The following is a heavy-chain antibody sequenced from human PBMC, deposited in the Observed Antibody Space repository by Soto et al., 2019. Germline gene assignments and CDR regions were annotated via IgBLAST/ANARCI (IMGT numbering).Heavy chain of an antibody. V-gene: IGHV4-39*01. CDR3: AKTLPRTGRFDY. CDR2: IYYSGET. Sequence: SETLSVTYSLSGASITSTTYFWAWIRQPPGKGLEWVGSIYYSGETHYNPSLKSRTTISVDRSRNQFSLQVSSVTAADTAVYYCAKTLPRTGRFDYWGQGTVVT. CDR1: GASITSTTYF. J-gene: IGHJ4*02.